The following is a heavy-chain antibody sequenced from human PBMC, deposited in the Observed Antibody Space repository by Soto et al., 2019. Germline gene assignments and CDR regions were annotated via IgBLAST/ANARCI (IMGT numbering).Heavy chain of an antibody. V-gene: IGHV3-23*01. CDR2: ISGSGSST. J-gene: IGHJ6*02. CDR1: GFSFSSYA. D-gene: IGHD2-2*01. CDR3: AKEDLSSTRLQYYYYYGMDV. Sequence: GGSLRLSCAASGFSFSSYAMSWVRQAPGTGLGWVSAISGSGSSTYYADSVKGRFTISRDNSKNTLYPQMNSLRTEDTAVYYCAKEDLSSTRLQYYYYYGMDVWGQGTTVTVSS.